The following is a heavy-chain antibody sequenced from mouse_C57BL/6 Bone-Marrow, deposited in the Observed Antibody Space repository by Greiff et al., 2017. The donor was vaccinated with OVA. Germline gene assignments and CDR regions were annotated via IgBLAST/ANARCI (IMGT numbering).Heavy chain of an antibody. J-gene: IGHJ3*01. CDR1: GYSITSGYY. CDR2: ISYDGRH. Sequence: EVKLVESGPGLVKPSQSLSLTCSVTGYSITSGYYWNWIRQFPGNKLEWMGYISYDGRHNYNPSLKNRISITRDTSKNQFFLKLNSVTTEDTATYYCARGIFAYWGQGTLVTVSA. V-gene: IGHV3-6*01. CDR3: ARGIFAY.